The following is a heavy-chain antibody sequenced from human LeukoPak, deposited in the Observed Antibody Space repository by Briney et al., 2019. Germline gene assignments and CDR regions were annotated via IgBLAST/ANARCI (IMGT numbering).Heavy chain of an antibody. V-gene: IGHV7-4-1*02. CDR1: RNTFTKYG. J-gene: IGHJ3*02. Sequence: GASVKVSCKASRNTFTKYGLNWVRQAPGQGLEWVGRINTNAERATYAQGFRGRFVISVDASVSTTYLEIRSLKAEDTAVYYCAKDLSEGWMVQGDDPFDIWGQGTMVTVSS. D-gene: IGHD6-19*01. CDR2: INTNAERA. CDR3: AKDLSEGWMVQGDDPFDI.